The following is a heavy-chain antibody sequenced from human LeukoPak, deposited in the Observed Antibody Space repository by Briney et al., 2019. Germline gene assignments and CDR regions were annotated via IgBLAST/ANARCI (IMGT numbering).Heavy chain of an antibody. J-gene: IGHJ3*02. Sequence: PSETLSLTCAVYGGSFSGNQWSWIRQSPGKGLEWMGEIIHSGSTNYNPSLKSRVTISVDTSKNQASLKVRSVTAAETAVYYCARIYEEGFWSGKWTFDIWGQGTMVTVSS. D-gene: IGHD3-3*01. CDR2: IIHSGST. V-gene: IGHV4-34*12. CDR3: ARIYEEGFWSGKWTFDI. CDR1: GGSFSGNQ.